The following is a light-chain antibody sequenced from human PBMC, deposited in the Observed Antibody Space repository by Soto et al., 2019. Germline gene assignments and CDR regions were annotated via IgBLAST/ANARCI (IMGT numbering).Light chain of an antibody. J-gene: IGKJ3*01. CDR3: QHYNSYPLT. Sequence: DIQMTQSPSTLSASVGDRVTITCRASQSISSWLAWYQQKPGKAPKLLIYKASSLESGVPSRFSGSGSGTVFTLTISSLQPDDFATYYCQHYNSYPLTFGPGTKVDIK. V-gene: IGKV1-5*03. CDR1: QSISSW. CDR2: KAS.